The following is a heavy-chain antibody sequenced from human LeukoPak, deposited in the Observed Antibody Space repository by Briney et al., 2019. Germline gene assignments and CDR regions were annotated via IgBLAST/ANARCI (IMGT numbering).Heavy chain of an antibody. J-gene: IGHJ4*02. V-gene: IGHV1-2*02. CDR1: GYTFTSYY. CDR3: AREEFGASSSYFDY. D-gene: IGHD6-6*01. Sequence: GASVKVSCKASGYTFTSYYMHWVRQAPGQGLEWMGWINPNSGGTNYAQKFPGRVTMTRDTSISTAYMELSRLRSDDTAVYYCAREEFGASSSYFDYWGQGTLVTVSS. CDR2: INPNSGGT.